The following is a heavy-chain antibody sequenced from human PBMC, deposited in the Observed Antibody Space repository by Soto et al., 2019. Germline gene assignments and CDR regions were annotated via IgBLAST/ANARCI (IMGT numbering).Heavy chain of an antibody. Sequence: PSETLSLTCTVSGGSISSGGYYWSWIRQHPGKGLEWIGYIYYSGSTYYNPSLKSRVTISVDTSKNQFSLKLSSVTAADTAVYYCARELLKGSAAIIHWFDPWGQGTLVTVSS. J-gene: IGHJ5*02. D-gene: IGHD2-2*01. CDR2: IYYSGST. CDR1: GGSISSGGYY. V-gene: IGHV4-31*03. CDR3: ARELLKGSAAIIHWFDP.